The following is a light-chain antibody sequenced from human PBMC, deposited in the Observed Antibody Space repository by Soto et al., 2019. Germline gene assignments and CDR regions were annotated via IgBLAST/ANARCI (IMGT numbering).Light chain of an antibody. J-gene: IGKJ1*01. CDR3: QHYNSYSDA. CDR1: QTISSW. V-gene: IGKV1-5*03. Sequence: DIQMTQSPSTLSGSVGDRVTITCRASQTISSWLAWYQQKPGKAPKLLIYKASTLKSGVPSRFSGRGSGTEFTLTIISLHPDDFATHYCQHYNSYSDAFGQGTKVELK. CDR2: KAS.